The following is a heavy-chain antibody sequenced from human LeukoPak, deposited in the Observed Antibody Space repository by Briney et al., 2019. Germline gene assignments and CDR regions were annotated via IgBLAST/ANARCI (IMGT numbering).Heavy chain of an antibody. V-gene: IGHV3-48*01. CDR3: ARVLRYCSGGNCYSGGLGYMDV. CDR2: ISGSSAII. J-gene: IGHJ6*03. D-gene: IGHD2-15*01. Sequence: GGSLRLSCAASGFIFSGYTINWVRQAPGKGLEWISYISGSSAIIYYADSVKGRFTVSRDNAKNSLFLQMNSLRAEDTAVYYCARVLRYCSGGNCYSGGLGYMDVWGKGTTVTISS. CDR1: GFIFSGYT.